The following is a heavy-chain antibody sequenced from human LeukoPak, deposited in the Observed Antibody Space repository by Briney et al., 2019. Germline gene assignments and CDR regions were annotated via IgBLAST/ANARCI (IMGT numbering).Heavy chain of an antibody. D-gene: IGHD1-26*01. J-gene: IGHJ4*02. CDR3: ARRVGAPYYFDY. Sequence: GGSLRLTCAASGFTFSSYAMSWVRQAPGKGLEWVSAISGSGGNTYYADSVKGRFTISRDNAKNSLYLQMNSLRAEDTAVYYCARRVGAPYYFDYWGQGTLVTVSS. CDR2: ISGSGGNT. CDR1: GFTFSSYA. V-gene: IGHV3-23*01.